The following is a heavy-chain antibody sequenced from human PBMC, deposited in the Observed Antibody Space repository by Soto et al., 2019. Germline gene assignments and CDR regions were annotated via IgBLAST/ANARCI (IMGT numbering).Heavy chain of an antibody. J-gene: IGHJ4*02. Sequence: GSLRLSCAGSGFTFRIYAMSWVRQAPGEGLEWVSAINAGGDSTYHADSVKGRFTISRDNSRNTLYLEMNSLRAEDTATYHCVKGSADGSPYYIDFSGRGSLVTVSS. D-gene: IGHD6-25*01. CDR3: VKGSADGSPYYIDF. CDR1: GFTFRIYA. V-gene: IGHV3-23*01. CDR2: INAGGDST.